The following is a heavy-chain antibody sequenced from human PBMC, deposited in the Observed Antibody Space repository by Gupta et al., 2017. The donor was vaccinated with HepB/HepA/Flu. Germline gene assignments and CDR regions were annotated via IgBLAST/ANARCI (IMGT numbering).Heavy chain of an antibody. J-gene: IGHJ4*02. CDR2: INPNSGGT. CDR3: ARGGPAWELLGYYFDY. Sequence: QVQLVQSGAEVKKPGASVKVSCKASGYTFTGYYMNWVRQAPGQGLEWMGRINPNSGGTNYAQKFQGRVTMTRDTSISTAYMELSRLRSDDTAVYYCARGGPAWELLGYYFDYWGQGTLVTVSS. CDR1: GYTFTGYY. D-gene: IGHD1-26*01. V-gene: IGHV1-2*06.